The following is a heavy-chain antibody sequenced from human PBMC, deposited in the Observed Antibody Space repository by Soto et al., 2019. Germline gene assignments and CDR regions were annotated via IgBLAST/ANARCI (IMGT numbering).Heavy chain of an antibody. CDR3: AHRPTTIFGVVIFNWFDP. CDR2: IYWNDDK. CDR1: GFSLSTSGVG. Sequence: QITLKESGPTLVKPTQPLTLTCTFSGFSLSTSGVGVGWIRQPPGKALEWLALIYWNDDKRYSPSLKSRLTTTKDTSKNQVVLTMTTMDPVDTATYYCAHRPTTIFGVVIFNWFDPWGQGTLVTVSS. D-gene: IGHD3-3*01. J-gene: IGHJ5*02. V-gene: IGHV2-5*01.